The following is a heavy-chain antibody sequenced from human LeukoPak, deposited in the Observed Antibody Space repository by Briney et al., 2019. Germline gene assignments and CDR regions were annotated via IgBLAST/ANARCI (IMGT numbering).Heavy chain of an antibody. CDR3: AKAGLWFGEPSNYFDY. Sequence: GGSLRLSCAASGFTFSSYSMNWVRQAPGKGLEWVSSISSSSSYIYYADSVKGRFTISRDNAKNSLYLQMNSLRPEDTAVYYCAKAGLWFGEPSNYFDYWGQGTLVTVSS. D-gene: IGHD3-10*01. CDR1: GFTFSSYS. CDR2: ISSSSSYI. J-gene: IGHJ4*02. V-gene: IGHV3-21*01.